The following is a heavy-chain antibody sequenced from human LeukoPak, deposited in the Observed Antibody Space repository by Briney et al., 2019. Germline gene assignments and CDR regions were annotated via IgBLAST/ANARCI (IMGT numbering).Heavy chain of an antibody. CDR2: MNPNSGNT. Sequence: GASVKVSCKASGYTFTSYDINWVRQATGQGLEWMGWMNPNSGNTGYAQKFQGRVTITRNTSISTAYMELSSLRSEDTAVYYCARGPMGATTNYYYYYMDVWGKGTTVTVSS. D-gene: IGHD1-26*01. CDR1: GYTFTSYD. J-gene: IGHJ6*03. CDR3: ARGPMGATTNYYYYYMDV. V-gene: IGHV1-8*03.